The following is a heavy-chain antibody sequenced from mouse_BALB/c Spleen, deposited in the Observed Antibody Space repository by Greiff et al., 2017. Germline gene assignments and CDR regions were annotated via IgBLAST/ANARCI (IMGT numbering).Heavy chain of an antibody. Sequence: EVQLVESGGGLVKPGGSLKLSCAASGFTFSSYTMSWVRQTPEKRLEWVATISSGGSYTYYPDSVKGRFTISRDNAKNTLYLQMSSLKSEDTAMYYCTRDWGYWGQGTTLTVSS. J-gene: IGHJ2*01. CDR3: TRDWGY. CDR2: ISSGGSYT. V-gene: IGHV5-6-4*01. CDR1: GFTFSSYT.